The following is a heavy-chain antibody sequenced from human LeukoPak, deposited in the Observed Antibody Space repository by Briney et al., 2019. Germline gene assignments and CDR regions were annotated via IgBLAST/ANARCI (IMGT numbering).Heavy chain of an antibody. D-gene: IGHD3-3*01. CDR1: GYTFTSYG. J-gene: IGHJ4*02. CDR2: ISAYNGNT. Sequence: ASVKVSCKASGYTFTSYGISWVRQAPGQGLEWMGWISAYNGNTNYAQKLQGRVTMTTDTSTSTAYTELRSLRSDDTAVYYCARGRGDFWSGYYREPFDYWGQGTLVTVSS. V-gene: IGHV1-18*01. CDR3: ARGRGDFWSGYYREPFDY.